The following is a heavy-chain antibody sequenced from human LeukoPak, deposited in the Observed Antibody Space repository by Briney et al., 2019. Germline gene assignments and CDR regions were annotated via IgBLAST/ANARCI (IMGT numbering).Heavy chain of an antibody. D-gene: IGHD6-19*01. V-gene: IGHV4-31*03. CDR2: IYYSGST. CDR1: GGSISSDGYY. J-gene: IGHJ4*02. Sequence: SETLSLTCTVSGGSISSDGYYWSWIRQHPGKGLEWIGYIYYSGSTYYNPSLKSRVTISVDTSKNQFSLKLSSVTAADTAVYYCASSDSIAVAGSFDYWGQGTLVTVSS. CDR3: ASSDSIAVAGSFDY.